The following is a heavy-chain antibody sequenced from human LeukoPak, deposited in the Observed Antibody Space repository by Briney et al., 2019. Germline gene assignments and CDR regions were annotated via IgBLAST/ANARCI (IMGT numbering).Heavy chain of an antibody. CDR3: TTNYYGSL. CDR1: GFVFSGSA. D-gene: IGHD3-10*01. Sequence: GGSLQLSCTGSGFVFSGSAIHWVRQASGKGLEWVGRIRSKTNNYATAYGASVKGRFTISRDDSKDTAWLHMNSLKTEDTAVYYCTTNYYGSLWGQGTLVTVSS. CDR2: IRSKTNNYAT. J-gene: IGHJ4*02. V-gene: IGHV3-73*01.